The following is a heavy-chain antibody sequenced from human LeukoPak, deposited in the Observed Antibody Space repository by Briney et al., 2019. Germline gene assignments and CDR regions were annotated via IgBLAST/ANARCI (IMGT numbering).Heavy chain of an antibody. Sequence: SETLSLTCTVSGGSISSSSYYWGWIRQPPGKGLEWIGSIYYSGSTYYNPSLKSRVTISVDTSKTQFSLRLNFVTAADTAVYYCARLVWDLLGPHFEYWGQGTLVTVSS. D-gene: IGHD1-26*01. CDR2: IYYSGST. CDR1: GGSISSSSYY. CDR3: ARLVWDLLGPHFEY. V-gene: IGHV4-39*01. J-gene: IGHJ4*02.